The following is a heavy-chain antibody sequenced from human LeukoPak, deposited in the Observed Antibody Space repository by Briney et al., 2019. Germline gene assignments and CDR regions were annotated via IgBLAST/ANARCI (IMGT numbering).Heavy chain of an antibody. CDR2: VSAVSNYI. CDR1: GFTFSAYT. J-gene: IGHJ6*03. Sequence: PGGSLRLSCAASGFTFSAYTMAWVRQAPGRGLEWVSSVSAVSNYIYYADSVKGRFTISRDNSKNTLSVQMNSLRAEDTAVYYCAKDNGSGSSYYYMDVWGKGTTVTVSS. CDR3: AKDNGSGSSYYYMDV. V-gene: IGHV3-21*04. D-gene: IGHD1-26*01.